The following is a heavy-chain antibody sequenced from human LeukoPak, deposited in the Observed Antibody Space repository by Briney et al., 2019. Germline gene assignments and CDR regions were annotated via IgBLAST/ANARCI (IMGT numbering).Heavy chain of an antibody. CDR1: GCTFSSYA. CDR2: ISGSGGST. CDR3: AKRRSSGWYWFDP. V-gene: IGHV3-23*01. Sequence: GGSLRLSCAASGCTFSSYALSWVSQAPGKGLEWVSAISGSGGSTYYADSVKGRFTISRDNSKNTLYLQMNSLRAEDTAVYYCAKRRSSGWYWFDPWGQGTLFTVSS. J-gene: IGHJ5*02. D-gene: IGHD6-19*01.